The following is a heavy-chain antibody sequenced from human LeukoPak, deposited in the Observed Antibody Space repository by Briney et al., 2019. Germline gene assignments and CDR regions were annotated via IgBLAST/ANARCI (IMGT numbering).Heavy chain of an antibody. CDR3: ATRGYSYGKPFDY. CDR1: GYSFTSYW. CDR2: IYPGDSDT. J-gene: IGHJ4*02. D-gene: IGHD5-18*01. Sequence: GESLKISCKGSGYSFTSYWIGWVRQMPGKGLEWIGIIYPGDSDTRYSPSFQGQVTISADKSISTAYLQWSSLKASDTAMYYCATRGYSYGKPFDYWGQGTLVTVSS. V-gene: IGHV5-51*01.